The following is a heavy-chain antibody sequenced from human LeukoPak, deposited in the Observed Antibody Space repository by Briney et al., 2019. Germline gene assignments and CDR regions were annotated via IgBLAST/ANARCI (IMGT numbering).Heavy chain of an antibody. J-gene: IGHJ3*02. V-gene: IGHV4-59*01. CDR3: ARTELGYAFDI. CDR1: GGSISSYY. CDR2: IYYSGST. D-gene: IGHD3-10*01. Sequence: PSETLSLTCTVSGGSISSYYWSWIRQPPGKGLEWIGYIYYSGSTNYNPSLKSRVTMSVDTSKNQFSLKLSSVTAADTAVYYCARTELGYAFDIWGQGTMVTVSS.